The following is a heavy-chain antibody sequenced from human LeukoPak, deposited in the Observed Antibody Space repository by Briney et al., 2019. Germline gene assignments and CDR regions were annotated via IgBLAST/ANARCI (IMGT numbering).Heavy chain of an antibody. Sequence: GGSLRLSCAVSGFTLSSYVISWVRQAPGRGLEWASTIRDSGGRTYYADSVKGRFTISRDISKNMLYLQMNSLRAEDTALYHCARGMGATDLTLYFDYWGQGTLVTVSS. V-gene: IGHV3-23*01. D-gene: IGHD1-26*01. CDR3: ARGMGATDLTLYFDY. J-gene: IGHJ4*02. CDR1: GFTLSSYV. CDR2: IRDSGGRT.